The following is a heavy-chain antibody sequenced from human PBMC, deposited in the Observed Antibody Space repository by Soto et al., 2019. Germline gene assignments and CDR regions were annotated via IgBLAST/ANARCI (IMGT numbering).Heavy chain of an antibody. CDR2: ISYSGST. J-gene: IGHJ6*02. CDR3: AREVNNYYGMDV. V-gene: IGHV4-30-4*02. Sequence: SDTLSLTCSISGASISSDDYYWSWFRQPPGKGLEWIGYISYSGSTYYNPSLKSRITISVDTSKTQFSLILSSVTAADTAVFYCAREVNNYYGMDVWGQGTTVT. CDR1: GASISSDDYY.